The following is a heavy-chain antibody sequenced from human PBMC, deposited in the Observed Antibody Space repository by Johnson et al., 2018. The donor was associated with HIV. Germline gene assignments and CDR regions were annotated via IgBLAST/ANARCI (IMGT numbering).Heavy chain of an antibody. J-gene: IGHJ3*02. CDR2: ISWNSGSI. CDR3: AREEGTDILTRGDAFDI. CDR1: GFTFDDYA. V-gene: IGHV3-9*01. D-gene: IGHD3-9*01. Sequence: VQLVESGGGLIQPGRSLRLSCAASGFTFDDYAMHWVRQAPGKGLEWVSGISWNSGSIGYADSVKGRFTMSRDNAKKSLYLQMNSLRAEDTAVYYCAREEGTDILTRGDAFDIWGQGTMVTVSS.